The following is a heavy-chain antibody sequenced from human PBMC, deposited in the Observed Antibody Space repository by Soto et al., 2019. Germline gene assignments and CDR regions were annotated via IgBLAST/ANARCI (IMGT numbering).Heavy chain of an antibody. D-gene: IGHD3-3*01. CDR3: ARGITIFGVVTPPYYYYYGMDV. J-gene: IGHJ6*02. V-gene: IGHV4-39*07. CDR1: GGSISISTYY. Sequence: PSETLSLTCTVSGGSISISTYYWGWIRQPPGKGLEWVGSIYYSGSTYYNPSLKSRVSISVDTSKNQFSLKLSSVTAADTAVYYCARGITIFGVVTPPYYYYYGMDVWGQGTTVTVSS. CDR2: IYYSGST.